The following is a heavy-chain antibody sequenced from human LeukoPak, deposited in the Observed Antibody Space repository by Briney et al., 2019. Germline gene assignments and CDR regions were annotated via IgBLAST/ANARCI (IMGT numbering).Heavy chain of an antibody. CDR1: GFTFSSYA. J-gene: IGHJ6*02. V-gene: IGHV3-64*01. CDR2: ISSNGGST. Sequence: PGGPLRLSCAASGFTFSSYAMHWVRQAPGKGLEYVSAISSNGGSTYYANSVKGRFTISRDNSKNTLYLQMGSLRAEDMAVYYCARGAGDVDDYYYYYGMDVWGQGTTVTVSS. D-gene: IGHD3-16*01. CDR3: ARGAGDVDDYYYYYGMDV.